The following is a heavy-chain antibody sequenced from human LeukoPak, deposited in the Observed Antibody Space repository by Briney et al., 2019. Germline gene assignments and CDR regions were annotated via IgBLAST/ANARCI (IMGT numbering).Heavy chain of an antibody. CDR2: ISYDGSNK. V-gene: IGHV3-30-3*01. CDR1: GFTFSSYA. J-gene: IGHJ4*02. CDR3: ARVGSYSFDY. D-gene: IGHD1-26*01. Sequence: GRSLRLSCAASGFTFSSYAMHWVRQAPGKGLECVAVISYDGSNKYYADSVKGRFTVSRDNSKNTLYLQMNSLRAEDTAVYYCARVGSYSFDYWGQGTLVTVSS.